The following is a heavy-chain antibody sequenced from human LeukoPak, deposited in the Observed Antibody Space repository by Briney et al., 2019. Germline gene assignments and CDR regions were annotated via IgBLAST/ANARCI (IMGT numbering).Heavy chain of an antibody. D-gene: IGHD2-2*01. J-gene: IGHJ3*02. V-gene: IGHV3-7*01. CDR3: ARAPGGRAFDI. Sequence: GGSLRLSCAASGFTFSSYWMSWVRQAPGKGLEWVANIKQDGSEKYYVDSVKGRFTISRDNAKNSLYLQMNSLRAEDTAVYYSARAPGGRAFDIWGQGTMVTVSS. CDR1: GFTFSSYW. CDR2: IKQDGSEK.